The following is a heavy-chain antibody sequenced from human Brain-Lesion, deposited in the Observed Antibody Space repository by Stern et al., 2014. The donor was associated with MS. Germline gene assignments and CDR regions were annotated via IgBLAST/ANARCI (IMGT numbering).Heavy chain of an antibody. D-gene: IGHD3-10*01. Sequence: QVQLVQSGPGLVKPSWTLSLTCAVSGASISNTQWWTWVRQSPGKGLEWIGEIYQSGSANYNPSLRSRVPISVDRSKNSFSLKLNSVTAADTAVYYCARDPRRGGLSGYYHGMDVWGQGTTVTVSS. CDR2: IYQSGSA. CDR3: ARDPRRGGLSGYYHGMDV. CDR1: GASISNTQW. V-gene: IGHV4-4*02. J-gene: IGHJ6*02.